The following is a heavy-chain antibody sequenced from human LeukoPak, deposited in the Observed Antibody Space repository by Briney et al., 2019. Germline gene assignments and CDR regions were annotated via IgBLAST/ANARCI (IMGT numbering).Heavy chain of an antibody. J-gene: IGHJ4*02. CDR3: ARDSYDILTGYYNGDFDY. V-gene: IGHV1-18*01. D-gene: IGHD3-9*01. CDR1: GYTFTSYG. CDR2: ISAYNGNT. Sequence: ASVKVSCKASGYTFTSYGISWVRQAPGQGLEWMGWISAYNGNTNYAQKLQGRVTMTTDTSTSTAYMELRSLRSDDTAVYYCARDSYDILTGYYNGDFDYWGQGTLVTVSS.